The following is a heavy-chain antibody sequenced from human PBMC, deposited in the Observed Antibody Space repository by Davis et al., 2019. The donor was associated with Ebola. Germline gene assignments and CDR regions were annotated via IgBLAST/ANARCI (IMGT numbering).Heavy chain of an antibody. CDR1: GNTFNTYG. J-gene: IGHJ6*03. D-gene: IGHD7-27*01. V-gene: IGHV1-18*04. CDR2: ISGYNGNT. Sequence: AASVKVSCKASGNTFNTYGFSWVRQAPGQGLEWMGWISGYNGNTNYAQKFQGRVTMTTDTSTSTAYMELRSLRSDDTAVYYCARDLGMVYYYYMDVWGKGTTVTVSS. CDR3: ARDLGMVYYYYMDV.